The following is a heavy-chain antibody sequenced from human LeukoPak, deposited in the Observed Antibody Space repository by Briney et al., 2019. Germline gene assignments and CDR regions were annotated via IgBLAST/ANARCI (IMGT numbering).Heavy chain of an antibody. CDR3: ARDWPRSDAFDI. V-gene: IGHV1-46*01. J-gene: IGHJ3*02. CDR2: INPSGGSK. Sequence: ASVNVSCKASGYAFTSYYMHWVRQAPGQGLEWMGLINPSGGSKSYAQKFQGRVTMTRDTSTSTVYMELSSLRSEDTAVYYCARDWPRSDAFDIWGQGTMVTVSS. CDR1: GYAFTSYY.